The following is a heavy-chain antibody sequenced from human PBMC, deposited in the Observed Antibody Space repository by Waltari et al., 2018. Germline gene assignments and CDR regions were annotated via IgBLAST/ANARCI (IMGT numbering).Heavy chain of an antibody. J-gene: IGHJ5*02. D-gene: IGHD3-3*01. CDR2: LYPGDSNT. CDR1: GYSFTSYW. V-gene: IGHV5-51*03. CDR3: ARRVDFWSGYRQHYNWFDP. Sequence: EVQLVQSGAEVKKPGESLKISCKGSGYSFTSYWIGWVRQMPGKGLEWMGILYPGDSNTRYSPSFQGQVTISADKSISTAYLQWSSLKASDTAMYYCARRVDFWSGYRQHYNWFDPWGQGTLVTVSS.